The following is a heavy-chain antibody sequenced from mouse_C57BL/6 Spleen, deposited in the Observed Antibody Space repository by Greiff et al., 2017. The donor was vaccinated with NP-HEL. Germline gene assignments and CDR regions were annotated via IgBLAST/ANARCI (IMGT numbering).Heavy chain of an antibody. CDR2: ISSGSSTI. J-gene: IGHJ1*03. Sequence: EVKLMESGGGLVKPGGSLKLSCAASGFTFSDYGMHWVRQAPEKGLEWVAYISSGSSTIYYADTVKGRFTISRDNAKNTLFLQMTSLRSEDTAMYYCARPFSNYRYFDVWGTGTTVTVSS. D-gene: IGHD2-5*01. CDR3: ARPFSNYRYFDV. V-gene: IGHV5-17*01. CDR1: GFTFSDYG.